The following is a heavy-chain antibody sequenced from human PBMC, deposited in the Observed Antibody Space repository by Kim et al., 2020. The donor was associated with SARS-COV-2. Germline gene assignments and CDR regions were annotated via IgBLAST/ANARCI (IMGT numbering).Heavy chain of an antibody. Sequence: GGSLRLSCEASGFIFSVYDMNWVRQAPGKGLEYVSTIRSKGGSTHYANSVKGRFTISRDNSKNTVYLQMGSLRPEDTAVYYCARDRNFGDYRENCMDVWGQGTTVIVSS. J-gene: IGHJ6*02. CDR2: IRSKGGST. D-gene: IGHD4-17*01. V-gene: IGHV3-64*01. CDR1: GFIFSVYD. CDR3: ARDRNFGDYRENCMDV.